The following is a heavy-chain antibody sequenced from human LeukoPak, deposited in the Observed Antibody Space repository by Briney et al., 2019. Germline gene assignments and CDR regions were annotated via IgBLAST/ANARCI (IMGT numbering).Heavy chain of an antibody. J-gene: IGHJ4*02. V-gene: IGHV4-34*01. D-gene: IGHD2-15*01. CDR3: ASMLAATAIHFDY. CDR2: IKHSGSP. Sequence: PSETLALICAVYGVSFSGYYWHWIRQPPGKGLEWIGEIKHSGSPNYNPSLKSRVTISVDTSKNQLFLQQRSVTAADKAVYYCASMLAATAIHFDYWGEGTLVTVSS. CDR1: GVSFSGYY.